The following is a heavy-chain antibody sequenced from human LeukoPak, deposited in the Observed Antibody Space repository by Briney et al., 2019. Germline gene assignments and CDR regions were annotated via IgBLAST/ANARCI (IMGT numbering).Heavy chain of an antibody. V-gene: IGHV4-59*01. CDR3: ARDTTYSYMDY. J-gene: IGHJ4*02. D-gene: IGHD5-18*01. Sequence: SETLSLTCTVSGXSINSYYWSWIRQPPGKGLEWIGYIYYSGTTSYNPSLKSRVTISVDTSKNQFSLKLTSVTAADTAVYYCARDTTYSYMDYWGQGTLVTVSS. CDR1: GXSINSYY. CDR2: IYYSGTT.